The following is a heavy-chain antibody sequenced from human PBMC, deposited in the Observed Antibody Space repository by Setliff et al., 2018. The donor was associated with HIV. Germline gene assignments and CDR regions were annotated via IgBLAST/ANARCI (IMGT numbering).Heavy chain of an antibody. J-gene: IGHJ4*02. Sequence: SETLSLTCTVSGGSISSYYWSWIRQPPGKGLEWIGYIYYSGSTNYNPSLKSRVTISVDTSKNQFSLKLSSVTAADTAVYYCARTFYDYVWGSYRLRTGFDYWGQGTLVTVSS. CDR1: GGSISSYY. V-gene: IGHV4-59*12. D-gene: IGHD3-16*02. CDR2: IYYSGST. CDR3: ARTFYDYVWGSYRLRTGFDY.